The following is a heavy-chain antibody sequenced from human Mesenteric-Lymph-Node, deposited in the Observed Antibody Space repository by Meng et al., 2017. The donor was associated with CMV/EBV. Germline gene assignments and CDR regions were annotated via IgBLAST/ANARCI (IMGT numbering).Heavy chain of an antibody. CDR1: GFTFSSYW. Sequence: GESLKISCAASGFTFSSYWMHWVRQAPGKGLVWVSRINSDGSSTSYADSVKGRFTISRDNAKNTLYLQMNSLRAEDTAVYYCARDYDFWREDGMDVWGQGTTVTVSS. D-gene: IGHD3-3*01. J-gene: IGHJ6*02. CDR2: INSDGSST. CDR3: ARDYDFWREDGMDV. V-gene: IGHV3-74*01.